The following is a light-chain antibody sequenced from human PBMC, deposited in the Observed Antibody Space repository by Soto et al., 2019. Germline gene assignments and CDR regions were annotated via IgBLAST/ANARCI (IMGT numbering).Light chain of an antibody. CDR2: DAS. CDR3: QQYDSLPYT. Sequence: DIQMTQSPSSLSASVGDRVTITCQASEDITNYLNWYQQKPGKVPKLLIYDASNLEVGVPSRFSGSGSGSDFTFTISSRQTEDIATYYCQQYDSLPYTFGQGTKLEIK. CDR1: EDITNY. V-gene: IGKV1-33*01. J-gene: IGKJ2*01.